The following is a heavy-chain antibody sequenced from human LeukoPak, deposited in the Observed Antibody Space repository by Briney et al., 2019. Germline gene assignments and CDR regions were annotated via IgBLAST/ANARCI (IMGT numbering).Heavy chain of an antibody. CDR2: IVVGSGDT. CDR1: GFTFTNSP. Sequence: SVRVSCKASGFTFTNSPMQWVRQARGHPLEWIGWIVVGSGDTNYAQKFQERVTLTRDLSTSTAYMELRSLRSEDTAVYYCATGSGWYSPDYWGQGTLVTVSS. D-gene: IGHD6-19*01. J-gene: IGHJ4*02. V-gene: IGHV1-58*02. CDR3: ATGSGWYSPDY.